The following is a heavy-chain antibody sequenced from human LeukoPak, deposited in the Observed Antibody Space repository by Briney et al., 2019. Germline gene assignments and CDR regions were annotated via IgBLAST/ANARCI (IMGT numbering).Heavy chain of an antibody. CDR1: GGFISNYY. D-gene: IGHD2-2*01. CDR2: IYYSGST. V-gene: IGHV4-59*08. J-gene: IGHJ2*01. CDR3: ARRTYFDL. Sequence: PSETLSLTCTVSGGFISNYYWSWVRQPPGKGLEWIGYIYYSGSTTYNPSLKSRVTISVDTSKNQFSLKLNAVTAADTAAYYCARRTYFDLWGRGTLVTVSS.